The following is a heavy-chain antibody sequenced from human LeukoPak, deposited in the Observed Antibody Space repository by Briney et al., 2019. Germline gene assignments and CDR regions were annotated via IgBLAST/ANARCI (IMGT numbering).Heavy chain of an antibody. V-gene: IGHV3-48*03. CDR1: GFTFSRYG. Sequence: GGTLRLSCAASGFTFSRYGMNWVRQAPGKGLEWVSYISSSGFIMYYADSVEGRFTISRDNAKNSLYLQMNSLRVEDTAVYFCARQSSIWNDGTNTDFNSWGQGTLVTVSS. D-gene: IGHD1-1*01. CDR3: ARQSSIWNDGTNTDFNS. CDR2: ISSSGFIM. J-gene: IGHJ4*02.